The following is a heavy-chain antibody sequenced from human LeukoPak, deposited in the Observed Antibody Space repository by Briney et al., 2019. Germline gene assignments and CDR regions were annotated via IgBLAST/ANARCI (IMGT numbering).Heavy chain of an antibody. CDR1: GFTVSSNY. V-gene: IGHV3-66*01. J-gene: IGHJ4*02. CDR3: ARDRGARGYSYGYFDC. CDR2: IYSGGST. D-gene: IGHD5-18*01. Sequence: PGGSLKLSCAASGFTVSSNYMSWVRQAPGKGLEWVSVIYSGGSTYYADSVKGRFTISRDNSKNTLYLQMNSLRAEDTAVYYCARDRGARGYSYGYFDCWGQGTLVTVSS.